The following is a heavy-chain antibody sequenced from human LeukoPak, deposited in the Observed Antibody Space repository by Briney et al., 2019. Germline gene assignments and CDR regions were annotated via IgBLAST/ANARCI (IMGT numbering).Heavy chain of an antibody. V-gene: IGHV3-23*01. CDR3: AKDRGVVDY. J-gene: IGHJ4*02. Sequence: GGSLRLSCAASGFTISNYAMSWVCHAPGKGLEWVSTISGGGASIYYAYSVKVRFTLSRDSSKNTLHLEMCILRAEDSAVYYCAKDRGVVDYWGQGTLVTVSA. D-gene: IGHD3-10*01. CDR1: GFTISNYA. CDR2: ISGGGASI.